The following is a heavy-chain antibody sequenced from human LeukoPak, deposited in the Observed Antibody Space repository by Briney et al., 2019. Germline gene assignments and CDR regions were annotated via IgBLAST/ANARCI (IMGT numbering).Heavy chain of an antibody. CDR1: GDSVSSNNAA. Sequence: ASQTLSLTCAISGDSVSSNNAAWNWIRQSPSRGLEWLGRTYYRSQWYSDYAASVKSRISINPDTPKNQFSLQLNSATPEDTAVYYCARDDLLTAYDAFDIWGQGTMVTVSS. D-gene: IGHD3-9*01. CDR3: ARDDLLTAYDAFDI. J-gene: IGHJ3*02. CDR2: TYYRSQWYS. V-gene: IGHV6-1*01.